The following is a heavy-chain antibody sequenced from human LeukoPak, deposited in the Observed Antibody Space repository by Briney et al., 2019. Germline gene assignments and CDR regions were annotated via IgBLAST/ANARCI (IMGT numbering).Heavy chain of an antibody. CDR2: ISGGGGST. J-gene: IGHJ4*02. V-gene: IGHV3-23*01. D-gene: IGHD7-27*01. Sequence: GGSLRLSCAASGFTFTNYAMSWVRQAPGKGLEWVSGISGGGGSTYYADSVKGRFTISRDNSKNTLYLQMNSLRAEDTAVYYCARGTPGDPSNFDYWGQGTLVTVSS. CDR3: ARGTPGDPSNFDY. CDR1: GFTFTNYA.